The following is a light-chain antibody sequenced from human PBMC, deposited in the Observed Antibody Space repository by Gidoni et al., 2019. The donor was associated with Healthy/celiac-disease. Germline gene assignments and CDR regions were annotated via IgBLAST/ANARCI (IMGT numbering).Light chain of an antibody. J-gene: IGKJ1*01. CDR2: LGS. CDR1: QSLLHSNGYNY. CDR3: MQALQTPT. Sequence: VRPLSPRFLPVTPGEPASISCRSSQSLLHSNGYNYLDWYLQKPGQSPQLLIYLGSNRASGVPDRFSGSGSGTDFTLKISRVEAEDVGVYYCMQALQTPTFGQGTKVEIK. V-gene: IGKV2-28*01.